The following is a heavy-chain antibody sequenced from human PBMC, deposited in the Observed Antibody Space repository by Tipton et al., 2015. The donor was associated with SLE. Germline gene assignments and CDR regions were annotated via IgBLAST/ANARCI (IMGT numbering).Heavy chain of an antibody. V-gene: IGHV4-39*07. D-gene: IGHD4-11*01. CDR1: GGSISSSNYY. Sequence: TLSLTCTVSGGSISSSNYYWGWIRQSPGKGLEWIGNVFYSGNTYYNPSLRSRVVISVDTSKNQFSLKLNSVTAADTAVYYCARRSDDYSNWFDPWGQGTQVTVSS. CDR2: VFYSGNT. J-gene: IGHJ5*02. CDR3: ARRSDDYSNWFDP.